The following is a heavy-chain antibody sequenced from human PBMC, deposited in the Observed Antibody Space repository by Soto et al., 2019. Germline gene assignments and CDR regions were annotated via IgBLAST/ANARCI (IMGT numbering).Heavy chain of an antibody. D-gene: IGHD5-18*01. CDR2: INGDSTSI. CDR1: GFTFSNYW. Sequence: EVQLVESGGGLVQPGGSLRLSCAASGFTFSNYWMHWVRQAPGKGLVWVSRINGDSTSIDYADSVKGRFTISRDNAKNTLYLQMNSLRAEDTAVYYCAGEGREYSYGNDALDIWGQGTMVTVSS. V-gene: IGHV3-74*01. CDR3: AGEGREYSYGNDALDI. J-gene: IGHJ3*02.